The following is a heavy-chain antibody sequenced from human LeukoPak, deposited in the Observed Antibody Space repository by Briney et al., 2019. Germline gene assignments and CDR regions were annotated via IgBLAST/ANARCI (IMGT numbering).Heavy chain of an antibody. Sequence: KASETLSLTCTVSGGSISSGDYYWSWIRQPPGKGLEWIGYIYYSGSTYYNPSLKSRVTISVDTSKNQFSLKLSSVTAADTAVYYCARGYCSSTSCYQPGGYFDYWGQGTLVTVSS. D-gene: IGHD2-2*01. V-gene: IGHV4-30-4*02. CDR1: GGSISSGDYY. CDR2: IYYSGST. J-gene: IGHJ4*02. CDR3: ARGYCSSTSCYQPGGYFDY.